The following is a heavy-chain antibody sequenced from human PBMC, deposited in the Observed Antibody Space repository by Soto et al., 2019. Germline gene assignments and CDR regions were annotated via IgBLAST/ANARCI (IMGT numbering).Heavy chain of an antibody. CDR3: AKDIPPKRTMVRGAMDY. CDR1: GFTFSSYA. Sequence: EVQLLESGGGLVQPGGSLRLSCAASGFTFSSYAMSWVRQAPGKGLEWVSAISGSGGSTYYADSVKGRFTISRDNSKNTLYLQMNSLRAEDTAVYYCAKDIPPKRTMVRGAMDYWGQGTLVTVSS. V-gene: IGHV3-23*01. D-gene: IGHD3-10*01. CDR2: ISGSGGST. J-gene: IGHJ4*02.